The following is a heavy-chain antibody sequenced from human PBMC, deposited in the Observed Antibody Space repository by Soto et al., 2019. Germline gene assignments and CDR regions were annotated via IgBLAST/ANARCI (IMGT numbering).Heavy chain of an antibody. D-gene: IGHD3-16*02. CDR2: INSGGNT. CDR1: GFGVSNNY. Sequence: EVQLVESGGGLVQPGGSLRLSCAASGFGVSNNYMSWVRQAPGKGLEWVSAINSGGNTYYADSVKGRFTISRDNSKNTVYLQMNSVGAEDRAVYYCAIGGDSYSYGEHYYSGMDVWGQGTTVTVSS. V-gene: IGHV3-66*01. CDR3: AIGGDSYSYGEHYYSGMDV. J-gene: IGHJ6*02.